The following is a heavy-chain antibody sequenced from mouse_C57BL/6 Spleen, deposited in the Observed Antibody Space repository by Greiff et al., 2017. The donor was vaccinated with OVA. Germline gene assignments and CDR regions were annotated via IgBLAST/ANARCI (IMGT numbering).Heavy chain of an antibody. CDR3: ARVYYGYDGYFDV. J-gene: IGHJ1*03. D-gene: IGHD2-2*01. CDR1: GYTFTSYW. Sequence: VQLQQPGAELVRPGSSVKLSCKASGYTFTSYWMHWVKQRPIQGLEWIGNIDPSDSETHYNQKFKDKATLTVDKSSSTAYMQLSSLTSEDSAVYYCARVYYGYDGYFDVWGTGTTGTVSS. V-gene: IGHV1-52*01. CDR2: IDPSDSET.